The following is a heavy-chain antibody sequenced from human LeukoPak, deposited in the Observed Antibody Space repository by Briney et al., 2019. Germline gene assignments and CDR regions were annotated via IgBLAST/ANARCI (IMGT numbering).Heavy chain of an antibody. J-gene: IGHJ5*02. CDR2: IIPILGIA. D-gene: IGHD2-2*01. Sequence: GASVKVSCKASGGTFSSYAISWVRQAPGQGLEWMGRIIPILGIANYAQKFQGRVTITADKSTSTAYMELSSLRSEDTAVYYCATFGIVVVPAAMPNNWFDPWGQGTLVTVSS. CDR1: GGTFSSYA. V-gene: IGHV1-69*04. CDR3: ATFGIVVVPAAMPNNWFDP.